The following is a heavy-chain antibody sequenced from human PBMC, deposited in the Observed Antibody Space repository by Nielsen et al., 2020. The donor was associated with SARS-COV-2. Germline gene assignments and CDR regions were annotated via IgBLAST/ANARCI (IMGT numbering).Heavy chain of an antibody. CDR1: GGSFSGYY. CDR3: ARGNDFWSGCRFDP. J-gene: IGHJ5*02. V-gene: IGHV4-34*01. CDR2: INHSGST. D-gene: IGHD3-3*01. Sequence: SETLSLTCAVYGGSFSGYYWSWIRQPPGKGLEWIGEINHSGSTNYNPSLKSRVTISVDTSKNQFSLKLSSVTAADTAMYYCARGNDFWSGCRFDPWGQGTLVTVSS.